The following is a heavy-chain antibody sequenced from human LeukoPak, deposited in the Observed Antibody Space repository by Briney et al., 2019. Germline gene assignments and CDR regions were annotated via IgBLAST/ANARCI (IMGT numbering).Heavy chain of an antibody. J-gene: IGHJ4*02. Sequence: VASAQVSCKASGYTFTSYYMHWVRQAPGQGLEWMGIINHSGGSTSYAQKFQGRVTMTRDTSTSTVYMELSSLRSEDTAVYYCARDFWYYYDSSGYYYDYWGQGTLVTVSS. D-gene: IGHD3-22*01. V-gene: IGHV1-46*01. CDR3: ARDFWYYYDSSGYYYDY. CDR2: INHSGGST. CDR1: GYTFTSYY.